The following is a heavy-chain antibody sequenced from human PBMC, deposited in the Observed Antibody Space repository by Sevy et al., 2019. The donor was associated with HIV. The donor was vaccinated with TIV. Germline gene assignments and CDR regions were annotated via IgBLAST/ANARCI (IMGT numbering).Heavy chain of an antibody. J-gene: IGHJ4*02. V-gene: IGHV5-51*01. CDR1: GYSFTSYW. CDR3: ARVLKVGIYSSSSGLGMDY. D-gene: IGHD6-6*01. CDR2: IYPGDSDT. Sequence: GESLKISCKGSGYSFTSYWIGWVRQTPGKGLEWMGIIYPGDSDTRYSPSFQGQVTISADKSISTAYLQWSSLKASDTAMYYCARVLKVGIYSSSSGLGMDYWGQGTLVTVSS.